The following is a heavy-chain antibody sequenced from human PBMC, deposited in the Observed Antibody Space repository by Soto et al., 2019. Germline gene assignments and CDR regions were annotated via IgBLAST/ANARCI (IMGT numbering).Heavy chain of an antibody. CDR2: VYYSGTT. CDR3: VTVNLVGAAYYFDY. CDR1: GGSIRNGDYY. V-gene: IGHV4-30-4*01. J-gene: IGHJ4*02. Sequence: QVQLQEWGPGLVKPSQTLSLTCTVSGGSIRNGDYYWGWIRQPPGKGLEWIGYVYYSGTTYSHPSLKSRVTISVDTSENEFSLRLSSVTAADPAVYDCVTVNLVGAAYYFDYWGPGTLVTVSS. D-gene: IGHD1-26*01.